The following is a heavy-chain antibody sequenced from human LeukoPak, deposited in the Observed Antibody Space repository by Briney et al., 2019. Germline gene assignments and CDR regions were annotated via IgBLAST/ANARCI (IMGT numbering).Heavy chain of an antibody. CDR1: GFTYNSYE. CDR2: TSSSGSTK. CDR3: ARDGHYIVVVPAAIVDYGMDV. D-gene: IGHD2-2*01. Sequence: GGSLTLSSAASGFTYNSYEMNWLAQAPGKGRVGVSYTSSSGSTKYYADSVNGRSTISRDNAKISLYPQMNSLRVEDTAVYYCARDGHYIVVVPAAIVDYGMDVWGQGTTVTVSS. V-gene: IGHV3-48*03. J-gene: IGHJ6*02.